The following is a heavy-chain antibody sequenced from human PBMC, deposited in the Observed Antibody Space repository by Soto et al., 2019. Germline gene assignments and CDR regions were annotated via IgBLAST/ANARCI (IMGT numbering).Heavy chain of an antibody. Sequence: QAQVVESGGGVVQPGTSLRLSRAASGFTFSDYAMHWVRQPPGKGLEWVAVILSDGRNEYYAGSVKGRFTISRDNSKNTLYLQMNSLRSEDTAVYFCAKPSSYGSSCYFLDNWGRGTLVTVSS. CDR1: GFTFSDYA. J-gene: IGHJ4*02. V-gene: IGHV3-30*04. D-gene: IGHD3-22*01. CDR3: AKPSSYGSSCYFLDN. CDR2: ILSDGRNE.